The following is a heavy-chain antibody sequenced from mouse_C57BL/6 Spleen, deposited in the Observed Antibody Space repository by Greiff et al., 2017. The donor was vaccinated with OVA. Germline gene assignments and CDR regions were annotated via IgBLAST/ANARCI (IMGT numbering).Heavy chain of an antibody. CDR1: GYTFTDYN. D-gene: IGHD1-1*01. CDR2: INPNNGGT. CDR3: ARFYYGSSYDYAMDY. J-gene: IGHJ4*01. V-gene: IGHV1-22*01. Sequence: EVQLQQSGPELVKPGASVKMSCKASGYTFTDYNMHWVKQSPGKSLEWIGYINPNNGGTSYNQKFKGKATLTVNKSSSTAYMELRSLTSEDSAVYYCARFYYGSSYDYAMDYWGQGTSVTVSS.